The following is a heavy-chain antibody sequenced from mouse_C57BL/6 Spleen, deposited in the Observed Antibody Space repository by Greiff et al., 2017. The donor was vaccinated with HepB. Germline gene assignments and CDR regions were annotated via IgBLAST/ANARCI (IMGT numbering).Heavy chain of an antibody. CDR1: GFTFSDYG. V-gene: IGHV5-17*01. CDR2: ISSGSSTI. Sequence: EVQGVESGGGLVKPGGSLKLSCAASGFTFSDYGMHWVRQAPEKGLEWVAYISSGSSTIYYADTVKGRFTISRDNAKNTLFLQMTSLRSEDTAMYYCARSNYYGSSIGYFDVWGTGTTVTVSS. D-gene: IGHD1-1*01. J-gene: IGHJ1*03. CDR3: ARSNYYGSSIGYFDV.